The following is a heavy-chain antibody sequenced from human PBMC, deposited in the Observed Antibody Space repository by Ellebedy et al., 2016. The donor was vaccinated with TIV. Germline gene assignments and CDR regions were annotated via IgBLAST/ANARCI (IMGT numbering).Heavy chain of an antibody. D-gene: IGHD6-19*01. CDR1: GFTFRTYH. V-gene: IGHV3-7*03. Sequence: GESLKISXAASGFTFRTYHMNWVRQAPGKGPEWVATIKPDGNQKDYVVSVRGRFTISRDNAMNSLYLQMNSLRAEDTAVYYCASVAGAYSSGWYYFDYWGQGTLVTVSS. CDR2: IKPDGNQK. CDR3: ASVAGAYSSGWYYFDY. J-gene: IGHJ4*02.